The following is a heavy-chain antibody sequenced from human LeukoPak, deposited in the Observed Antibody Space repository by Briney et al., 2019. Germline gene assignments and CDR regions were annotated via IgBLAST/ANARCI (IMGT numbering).Heavy chain of an antibody. J-gene: IGHJ3*02. D-gene: IGHD4-17*01. V-gene: IGHV3-48*03. CDR1: GFTFSSYE. CDR2: ISSSGSTI. CDR3: AKDRTYDYGTYDAFDI. Sequence: GGSLRLSCAASGFTFSSYEMNWVRQAPGKGLEWVSYISSSGSTIYYADSVKGRFTISRDNAKNSLYLQMNSLRAEDTAVYYCAKDRTYDYGTYDAFDIWGPGTMVTVSS.